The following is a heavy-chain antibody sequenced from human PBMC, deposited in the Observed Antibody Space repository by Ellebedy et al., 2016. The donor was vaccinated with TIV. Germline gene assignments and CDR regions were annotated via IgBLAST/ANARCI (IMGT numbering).Heavy chain of an antibody. D-gene: IGHD6-13*01. CDR3: ARTSGYSGNWGLDL. CDR2: TYRADSDT. Sequence: GESLKISCKGSGYSFACYCIAWVRQMPGKGLERMGITYRADSDTTYRPSFQGHVTISADKSISTAYLQWSSLKASDTAIYYCARTSGYSGNWGLDLWGQGTLVTVSS. V-gene: IGHV5-51*01. J-gene: IGHJ5*02. CDR1: GYSFACYC.